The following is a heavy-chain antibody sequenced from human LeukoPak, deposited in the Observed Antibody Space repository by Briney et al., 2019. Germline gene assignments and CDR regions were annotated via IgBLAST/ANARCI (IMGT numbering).Heavy chain of an antibody. CDR1: GGSFSGYY. CDR2: INHSGST. D-gene: IGHD2-21*02. CDR3: ARGSYCGGDCYPRPFDY. V-gene: IGHV4-34*01. Sequence: SETLSLTCAVYGGSFSGYYWSWIRQPPGKGLEWIGEINHSGSTDYNPSLKSRVTISVDTSKNQFSLKLSSVTAADTAVYYCARGSYCGGDCYPRPFDYWGQGTLVTVSS. J-gene: IGHJ4*02.